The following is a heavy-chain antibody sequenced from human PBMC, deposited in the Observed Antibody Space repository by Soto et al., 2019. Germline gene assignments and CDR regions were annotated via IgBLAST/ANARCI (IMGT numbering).Heavy chain of an antibody. CDR2: INNDGSIT. V-gene: IGHV3-74*01. D-gene: IGHD3-22*01. Sequence: LRLSCAASGFTFSSYWMHWVRQAPGKGLVWVSRINNDGSITTYADSVKGRFTISRDNAKNTLYLQMNSLRAEDTAVYYCAIRASYYDSSGYFDYWGQGTLVTVSS. CDR3: AIRASYYDSSGYFDY. CDR1: GFTFSSYW. J-gene: IGHJ4*02.